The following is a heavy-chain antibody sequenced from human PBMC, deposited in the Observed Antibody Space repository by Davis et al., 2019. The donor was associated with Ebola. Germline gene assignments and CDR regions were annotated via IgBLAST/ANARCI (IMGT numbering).Heavy chain of an antibody. CDR3: ARGGYSYGSDFDY. D-gene: IGHD5-18*01. CDR2: IYYSGDT. J-gene: IGHJ4*02. CDR1: GGSISSSSYY. V-gene: IGHV4-31*02. Sequence: PSETLSLTCTVSGGSISSSSYYWSWIRHLPGRGLEWIGYIYYSGDTHYNPSLKSRVSMSVDTSKNQFSLKLTSVTAADTAVYYCARGGYSYGSDFDYWGQGTLVTVSS.